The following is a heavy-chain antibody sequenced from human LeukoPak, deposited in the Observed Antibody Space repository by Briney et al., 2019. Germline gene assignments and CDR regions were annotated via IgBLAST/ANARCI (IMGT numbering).Heavy chain of an antibody. CDR2: IFGSGGST. D-gene: IGHD6-19*01. J-gene: IGHJ4*02. V-gene: IGHV3-23*01. Sequence: EGSLRLSCAASGFTFSSYAMYRVRQAPGKGLEWVSGIFGSGGSTHYADSVKGRFTIYRDNSKNTVYLQMNSLRAEDTAVYYCAKTTTGYSSGRFPGWPVDYWGQGTLVTVSS. CDR3: AKTTTGYSSGRFPGWPVDY. CDR1: GFTFSSYA.